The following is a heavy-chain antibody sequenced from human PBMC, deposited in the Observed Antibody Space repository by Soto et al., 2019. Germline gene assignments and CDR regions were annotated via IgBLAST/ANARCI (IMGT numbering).Heavy chain of an antibody. CDR3: ARDFGIVVVPAATPAGGWFDP. V-gene: IGHV1-18*01. CDR2: ISAYNGNT. J-gene: IGHJ5*02. Sequence: GASVKVSCKASGYAFTSYGISWVRQAPGQGLEWMGWISAYNGNTNYAQKLQGRVTMTTDTSTSKAYMELRSLRSDDTAVYYCARDFGIVVVPAATPAGGWFDPWGQGTLVTVSS. D-gene: IGHD2-2*01. CDR1: GYAFTSYG.